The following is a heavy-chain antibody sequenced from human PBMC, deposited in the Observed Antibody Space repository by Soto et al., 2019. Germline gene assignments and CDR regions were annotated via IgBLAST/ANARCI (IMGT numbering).Heavy chain of an antibody. Sequence: QVQLVESGGGVVQPGRSLRLSCAASGFDFSIFGMHWVRQPPGKGLEWVAIISHDGSNKYYADSVKGRFTISRDNSKNTLYLQMNNLRPEDSAVYYCAKELAGDWTELFDYCGQGTLVTVSS. CDR1: GFDFSIFG. D-gene: IGHD2-21*02. J-gene: IGHJ4*02. V-gene: IGHV3-30*18. CDR2: ISHDGSNK. CDR3: AKELAGDWTELFDY.